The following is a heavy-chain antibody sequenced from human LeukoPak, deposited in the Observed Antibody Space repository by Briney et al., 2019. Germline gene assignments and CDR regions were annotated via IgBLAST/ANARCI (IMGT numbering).Heavy chain of an antibody. V-gene: IGHV4-61*05. Sequence: SETLSLTCNVSGESITSDNYYWGWIRQPPGKGLEWIGYIYYSGSTNYNPSLKSRVTISVDTSKNQFSMKLSSVTAADTAVYYCARSPSSSWTGDYWGQGTLVTVSS. CDR2: IYYSGST. CDR3: ARSPSSSWTGDY. J-gene: IGHJ4*02. D-gene: IGHD6-13*01. CDR1: GESITSDNYY.